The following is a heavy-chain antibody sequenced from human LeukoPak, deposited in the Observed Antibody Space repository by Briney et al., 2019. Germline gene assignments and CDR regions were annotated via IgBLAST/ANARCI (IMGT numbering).Heavy chain of an antibody. D-gene: IGHD6-13*01. CDR2: IKQDGSEE. J-gene: IGHJ4*02. V-gene: IGHV3-7*03. CDR3: ARDPGGYSSSWYEPGY. Sequence: GGSLRLSCAASGFTFSSYWMSWVRQAPGKGLEWAANIKQDGSEEYYVDSVKGRFTISRDNAKNSLYLQMNSLRAEDTAVYYCARDPGGYSSSWYEPGYWGQGTLVTVSS. CDR1: GFTFSSYW.